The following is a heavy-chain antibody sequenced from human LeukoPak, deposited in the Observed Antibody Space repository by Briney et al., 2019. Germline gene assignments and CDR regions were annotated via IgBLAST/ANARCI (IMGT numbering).Heavy chain of an antibody. V-gene: IGHV3-23*01. CDR1: GFTFSSYA. D-gene: IGHD3-9*01. Sequence: GGSLRLSWAAPGFTFSSYAMSWVRQAPGKGLEWVSAISGSGGSTYYADSVKGRFTISRDNSKNTLYLQMNSLRAEDPAVYYCAKVHDILTGLYYFDYWGQGTLVTVSS. J-gene: IGHJ4*02. CDR3: AKVHDILTGLYYFDY. CDR2: ISGSGGST.